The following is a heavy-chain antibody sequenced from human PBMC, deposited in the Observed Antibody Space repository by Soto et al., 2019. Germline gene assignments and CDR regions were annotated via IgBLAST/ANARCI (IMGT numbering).Heavy chain of an antibody. V-gene: IGHV4-39*01. CDR1: GGSISSSSYY. D-gene: IGHD6-13*01. CDR3: ATCVAAAGMDRNNWFDP. CDR2: IYYSGST. Sequence: SETLSLTCTVSGGSISSSSYYWGWIRQPPGKGLEWIGSIYYSGSTYYNPSLKSRVTISVDTSKNQFSLKLSSVTAADTAVYYCATCVAAAGMDRNNWFDPWGQGTLVTVSS. J-gene: IGHJ5*02.